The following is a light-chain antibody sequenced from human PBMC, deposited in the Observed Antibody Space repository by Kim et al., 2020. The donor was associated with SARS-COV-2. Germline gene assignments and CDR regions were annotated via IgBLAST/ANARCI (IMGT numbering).Light chain of an antibody. CDR3: QYYGSSLIT. J-gene: IGKJ5*01. CDR1: QSVSSNS. CDR2: GAS. Sequence: EIVLTQSPGTLSLSPGERATLSCRASQSVSSNSLAWYQQKGGQAHRLLIYGASNSATGIPDRFSGRGSATDFSLTISSLEPEDFALYYCQYYGSSLITFGQGTRLEIK. V-gene: IGKV3-20*01.